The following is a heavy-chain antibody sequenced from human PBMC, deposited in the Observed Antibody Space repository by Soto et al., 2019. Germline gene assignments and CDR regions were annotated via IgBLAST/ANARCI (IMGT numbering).Heavy chain of an antibody. CDR1: GGSISSDSYY. V-gene: IGHV4-30-2*01. CDR3: ARGMTTVTTFDY. D-gene: IGHD4-17*01. J-gene: IGHJ4*02. Sequence: PSETLSLTCTVSGGSISSDSYYWGWIRQPPGKGLESIGYIYHSGSTYYNPSLKSRVTISVDRSKNQFSLKLSSVTAADTAVYYCARGMTTVTTFDYWGQGTLVTVSS. CDR2: IYHSGST.